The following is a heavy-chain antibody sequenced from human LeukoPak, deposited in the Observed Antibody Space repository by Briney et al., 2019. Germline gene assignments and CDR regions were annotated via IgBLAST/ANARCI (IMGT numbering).Heavy chain of an antibody. V-gene: IGHV3-9*01. CDR3: AKDMGRYSSGWPGGMDV. CDR1: GFTFSSYW. D-gene: IGHD6-19*01. Sequence: GGSLRLSCAASGFTFSSYWMHWVRQAPGKGLEWVSGISWNSGSIGYADSVKGRFTISRDNAKNSLYLQMNSLRAEDTALYYCAKDMGRYSSGWPGGMDVWGQGTTVTVSS. CDR2: ISWNSGSI. J-gene: IGHJ6*02.